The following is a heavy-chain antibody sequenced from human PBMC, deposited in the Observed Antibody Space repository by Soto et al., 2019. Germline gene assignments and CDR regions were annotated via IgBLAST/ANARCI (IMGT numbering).Heavy chain of an antibody. CDR1: GFTFSSYA. CDR2: ISGSGGST. CDR3: AKDLDPALDIVVVVAGSNYYGMDV. V-gene: IGHV3-23*01. Sequence: GGSLRLSCAASGFTFSSYAMSWVRQAPGQGLEWDSAISGSGGSTYYADSVKGRFTISRDNSKNTLYLQMNSLSAEDTAVYYCAKDLDPALDIVVVVAGSNYYGMDVWGQRTTVTVSS. D-gene: IGHD2-15*01. J-gene: IGHJ6*02.